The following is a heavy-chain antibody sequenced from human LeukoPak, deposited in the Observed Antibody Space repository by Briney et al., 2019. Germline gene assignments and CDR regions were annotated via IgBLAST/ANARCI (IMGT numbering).Heavy chain of an antibody. CDR2: IIPIFGTA. D-gene: IGHD3-3*01. J-gene: IGHJ6*03. Sequence: WASVKVSCKASGGTFSSYAISWVRQAPGQGLEWMGGIIPIFGTANYAQKFQGRVTITADESTSTAYMELSSLRSEDTAVYYCARASIFGVTKYYYYYMDVWGKGTTVTVSS. CDR1: GGTFSSYA. V-gene: IGHV1-69*13. CDR3: ARASIFGVTKYYYYYMDV.